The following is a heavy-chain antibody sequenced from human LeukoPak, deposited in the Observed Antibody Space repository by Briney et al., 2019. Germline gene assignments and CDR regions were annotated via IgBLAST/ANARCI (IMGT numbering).Heavy chain of an antibody. J-gene: IGHJ6*02. Sequence: ASVKVSCKASGGTFSSYAISWVRQAPGQGLEWMGGIIPIFGTANYAQKFQGRVTITADESTSTAYMELSSLRSEDTAVYYCARGRLLSTYYYYGMDVWGQGTTVTVSS. V-gene: IGHV1-69*13. D-gene: IGHD2-2*01. CDR3: ARGRLLSTYYYYGMDV. CDR2: IIPIFGTA. CDR1: GGTFSSYA.